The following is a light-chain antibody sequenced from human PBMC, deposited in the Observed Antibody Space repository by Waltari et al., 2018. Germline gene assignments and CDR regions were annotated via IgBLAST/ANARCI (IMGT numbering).Light chain of an antibody. Sequence: EIVLTQSPGTLSLSPGESATLPCSASQSVSSNSLAWYQQKPGQAPRLLIYGASSRATGIPDRFSGSGSGTDFTLTISRLEPEDFAVYYCQQYGSSPLTFGGGTKVEIK. CDR1: QSVSSNS. CDR3: QQYGSSPLT. J-gene: IGKJ4*01. V-gene: IGKV3-20*01. CDR2: GAS.